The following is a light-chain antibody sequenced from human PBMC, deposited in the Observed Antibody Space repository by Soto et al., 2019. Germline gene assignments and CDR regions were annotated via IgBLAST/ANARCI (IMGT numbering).Light chain of an antibody. J-gene: IGLJ1*01. CDR2: GNN. CDR1: SSNIGAGYD. CDR3: QSYDSSLSSYV. V-gene: IGLV1-40*01. Sequence: QSVLTQPPSVSGAPGQRVTISCTGSSSNIGAGYDVHWYQQLPGTAPKLLIYGNNNRPSGVPDRFSGSKSGTSASLVITGLQAEDEADYYCQSYDSSLSSYVFGTGTKVTVL.